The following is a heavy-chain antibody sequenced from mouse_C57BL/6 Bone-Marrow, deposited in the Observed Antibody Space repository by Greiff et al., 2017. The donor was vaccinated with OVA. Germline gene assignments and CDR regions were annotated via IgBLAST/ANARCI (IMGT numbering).Heavy chain of an antibody. CDR2: IRSKSNNYAT. CDR1: GFSFNTYA. CDR3: VRQGRLLPYFDY. Sequence: EVHLVESGGGLVQPKGSLKLSCAASGFSFNTYAMNWVRQAPGKGLEWVARIRSKSNNYATYYADSVKDRFTISRDDSESMLYLQMNNLKTEDTAMYYCVRQGRLLPYFDYWGQGTTLTVSS. D-gene: IGHD1-1*01. V-gene: IGHV10-1*01. J-gene: IGHJ2*01.